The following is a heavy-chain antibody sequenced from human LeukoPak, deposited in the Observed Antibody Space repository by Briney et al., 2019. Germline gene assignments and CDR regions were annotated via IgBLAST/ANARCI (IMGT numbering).Heavy chain of an antibody. D-gene: IGHD3-10*01. CDR3: ASTTLYYGSGTYYYYYYMDV. V-gene: IGHV4-59*08. Sequence: SETLSLTCTVSGDSISSYYWSWIRQPPPKELVWIGYIYYSGSTNYNPPPKSRVTISVDTSKNQFSLKLSSVTAADTAVYYCASTTLYYGSGTYYYYYYMDVWGKGTTVTVSS. J-gene: IGHJ6*03. CDR2: IYYSGST. CDR1: GDSISSYY.